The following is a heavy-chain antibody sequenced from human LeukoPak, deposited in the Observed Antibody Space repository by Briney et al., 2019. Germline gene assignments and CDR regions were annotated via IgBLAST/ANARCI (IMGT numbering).Heavy chain of an antibody. J-gene: IGHJ4*02. CDR3: ARGGYSFDY. Sequence: PGGSLRLSCAASGFSLSGYWMSWVRQAPGKGLEWVARLHADGIEKYYVDSVKGRFTISRDNAKNYLYVQMNSLRVEDTAVYYCARGGYSFDYLGQGTLVPVSS. CDR2: LHADGIEK. D-gene: IGHD5-12*01. V-gene: IGHV3-7*01. CDR1: GFSLSGYW.